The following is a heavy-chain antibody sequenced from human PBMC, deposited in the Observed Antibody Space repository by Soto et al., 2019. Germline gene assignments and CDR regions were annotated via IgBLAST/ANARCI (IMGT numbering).Heavy chain of an antibody. V-gene: IGHV1-18*04. CDR3: AREKGKAVTGTYYYYGMDV. D-gene: IGHD6-19*01. CDR1: GYTFTSYG. CDR2: ISPYTGNT. Sequence: ASVKVSCKASGYTFTSYGINWVRQAPGQGLEWMGWISPYTGNTNYAQEFQGRVTMTADTSTSTAYMELRRLRSDDTAVYYCAREKGKAVTGTYYYYGMDVWGQGTTVTVPS. J-gene: IGHJ6*02.